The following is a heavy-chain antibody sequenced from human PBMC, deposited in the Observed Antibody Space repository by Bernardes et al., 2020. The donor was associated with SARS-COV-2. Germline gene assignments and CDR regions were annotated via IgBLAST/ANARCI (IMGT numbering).Heavy chain of an antibody. J-gene: IGHJ4*02. CDR2: IYGGST. CDR3: ARQTVLFWFGESSGPSNFDY. D-gene: IGHD3-10*01. V-gene: IGHV4-59*08. Sequence: SETLSLTRTVSGGSISSYYWSWIRQPPGKGLEWIGYIYGGSTNYNPALKSRVTISEDTSKNQFSLNVNSVTAADTAVYYCARQTVLFWFGESSGPSNFDYWGQGALVTVSS. CDR1: GGSISSYY.